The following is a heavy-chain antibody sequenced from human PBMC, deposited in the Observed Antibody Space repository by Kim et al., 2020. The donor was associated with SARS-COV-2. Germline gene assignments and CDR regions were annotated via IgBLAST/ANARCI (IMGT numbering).Heavy chain of an antibody. D-gene: IGHD2-15*01. Sequence: SETLSLTCTVSGGSISSSSYYWGWIRQPPGKGLEWIGSIYYSGSTYYNPSLKSRVTISVDTSKNQFSLKLSSVTAADTAVYYCASPHPRWSPAYYWGQGTLVTVSS. CDR1: GGSISSSSYY. V-gene: IGHV4-39*07. J-gene: IGHJ4*02. CDR3: ASPHPRWSPAYY. CDR2: IYYSGST.